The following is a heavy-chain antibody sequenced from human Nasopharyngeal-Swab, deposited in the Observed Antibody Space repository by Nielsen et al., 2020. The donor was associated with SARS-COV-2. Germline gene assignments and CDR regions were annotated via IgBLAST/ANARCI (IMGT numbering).Heavy chain of an antibody. CDR3: ATHYYDSSGYFQGDY. CDR1: GASISSSSYY. CDR2: IYYSGST. Sequence: SETLSLTCTVSGASISSSSYYWGWIRQPPGEGLEWIGSIYYSGSTYYNPSLKSRVTISVDTSKNQFSLKLSSVTPADTAVYYCATHYYDSSGYFQGDYWGQGTLVTVSS. V-gene: IGHV4-39*01. D-gene: IGHD3-22*01. J-gene: IGHJ4*02.